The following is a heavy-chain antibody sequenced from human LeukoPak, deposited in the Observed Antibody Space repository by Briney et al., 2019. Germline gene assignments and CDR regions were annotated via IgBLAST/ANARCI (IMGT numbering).Heavy chain of an antibody. V-gene: IGHV1-46*01. Sequence: ASVKVSCKASGYTFTSYYMHWVRQAPGQGLEWMGIINPSGGSTSYAQKFQGRVTMTRDTSTSTVYMELSSLRSEDTAVYYCARDRDTPKYSGSEGVLGYWGQGTLVTVSS. CDR1: GYTFTSYY. J-gene: IGHJ4*02. CDR2: INPSGGST. CDR3: ARDRDTPKYSGSEGVLGY. D-gene: IGHD1-26*01.